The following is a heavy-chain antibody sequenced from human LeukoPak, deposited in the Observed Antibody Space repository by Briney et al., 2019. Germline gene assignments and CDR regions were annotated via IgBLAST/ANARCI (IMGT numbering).Heavy chain of an antibody. J-gene: IGHJ3*02. CDR3: ARHGSISARRNVFDI. CDR2: IYPGDSDT. Sequence: GESLQISCQSFGYNFTPYWIVWVRQMPGKGLEWMGIIYPGDSDTRYSPSFQGQVTISADKSISTAYLQWSSLKASDTAIYYCARHGSISARRNVFDIWGQGTMVAVSS. V-gene: IGHV5-51*01. D-gene: IGHD6-6*01. CDR1: GYNFTPYW.